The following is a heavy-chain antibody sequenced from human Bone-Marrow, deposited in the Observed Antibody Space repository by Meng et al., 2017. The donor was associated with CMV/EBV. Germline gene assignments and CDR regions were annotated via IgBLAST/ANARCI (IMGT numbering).Heavy chain of an antibody. V-gene: IGHV4-39*07. J-gene: IGHJ6*02. D-gene: IGHD6-6*01. CDR3: ARDEQLVNSVYYYYYGMDV. CDR1: GGSISNTGYY. CDR2: IYYSGST. Sequence: SETLSLTCTVSGGSISNTGYYWGWIRQPPGKGLEWIGSIYYSGSTYYNPSLRSRVTISVDTSKNQFSLKLSSVTAADTAVYYCARDEQLVNSVYYYYYGMDVWGQGTTVTVSS.